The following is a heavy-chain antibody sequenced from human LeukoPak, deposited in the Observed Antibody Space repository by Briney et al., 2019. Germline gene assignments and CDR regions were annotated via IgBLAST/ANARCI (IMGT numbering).Heavy chain of an antibody. CDR1: GFTFSTYA. CDR2: ISGSGGST. J-gene: IGHJ4*02. Sequence: PGGSLRLSCAASGFTFSTYAMSWVRQAPGKGLEWVLGISGSGGSTYYADSVKGRFTISRDNSKNTLYLQMNSLRAEDTAVYYCAKDRHYYDSSGYYSFDYWGQGTLVTVSS. D-gene: IGHD3-22*01. CDR3: AKDRHYYDSSGYYSFDY. V-gene: IGHV3-23*01.